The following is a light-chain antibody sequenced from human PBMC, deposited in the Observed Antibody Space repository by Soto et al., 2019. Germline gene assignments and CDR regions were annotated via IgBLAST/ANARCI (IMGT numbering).Light chain of an antibody. CDR3: QQYFSYPYP. V-gene: IGKV1-8*01. CDR2: GAS. CDR1: HRLNTY. Sequence: IRMTQSPSSLSASIGDRVTFTCRASHRLNTYLAWYQQKPGKAPKLLIYGASTLQSGVPSRFSGSGSGTDFTLLISRLQSEDFATYYCQQYFSYPYPFGQGTKLEIK. J-gene: IGKJ2*01.